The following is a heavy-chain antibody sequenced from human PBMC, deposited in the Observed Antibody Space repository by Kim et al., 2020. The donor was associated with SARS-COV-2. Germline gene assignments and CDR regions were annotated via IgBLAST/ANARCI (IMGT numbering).Heavy chain of an antibody. CDR1: GGSISSGGYS. D-gene: IGHD3-3*01. V-gene: IGHV4-30-2*01. CDR3: ARGAYYDFWSGYYDY. J-gene: IGHJ4*02. Sequence: SETLSLTCAVSGGSISSGGYSWSWIRQPPGKGLEWIGYIYHSGSTYYNPSLKSRVTISVDRSKNQFSLKLSSVTAADTAVYYCARGAYYDFWSGYYDYWGQGTLVTVSS. CDR2: IYHSGST.